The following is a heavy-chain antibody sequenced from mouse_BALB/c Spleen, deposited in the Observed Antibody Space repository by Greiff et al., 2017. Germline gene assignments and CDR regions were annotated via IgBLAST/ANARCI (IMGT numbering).Heavy chain of an antibody. CDR2: ISSGGST. J-gene: IGHJ2*01. D-gene: IGHD2-4*01. V-gene: IGHV5-6-5*01. CDR1: GFTFSSYA. Sequence: EVKVVESGGGLVKPGGSLKLSCAASGFTFSSYAMSWVRQTPEKRLEWVASISSGGSTYYPDSVKGRFTISRDNARNILYLQMSSLRSEDTAMYYCARGGMITPFDYWGQGTTLTVSS. CDR3: ARGGMITPFDY.